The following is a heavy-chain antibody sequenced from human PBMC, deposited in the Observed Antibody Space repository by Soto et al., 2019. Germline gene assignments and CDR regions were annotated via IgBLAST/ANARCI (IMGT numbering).Heavy chain of an antibody. CDR2: IYQSGST. CDR3: ARRHFSGRYGY. Sequence: SETLSLTCAVSGYSISSGYYWGWIRQPPGKGLEWIGSIYQSGSTYYNPSLKSRVTISVDTSKNQFSLKLSSVTAADTAMYYCARRHFSGRYGYWGQGTLVTVSS. CDR1: GYSISSGYY. J-gene: IGHJ4*02. V-gene: IGHV4-38-2*01. D-gene: IGHD1-26*01.